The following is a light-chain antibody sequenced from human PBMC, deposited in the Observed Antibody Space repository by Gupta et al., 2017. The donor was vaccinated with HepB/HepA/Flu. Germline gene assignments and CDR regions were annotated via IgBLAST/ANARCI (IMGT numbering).Light chain of an antibody. CDR1: QSISSY. CDR3: QQRDSTPNT. Sequence: DIQMTQSPSSLSASVGDRVTITCRASQSISSYLNWYQLKPGKAPKLLIYAASRLQSGVPSRFSGSGSGTDFTLTISSLQPEDFATYYCQQRDSTPNTFGGGTKVEIK. V-gene: IGKV1-39*01. CDR2: AAS. J-gene: IGKJ4*01.